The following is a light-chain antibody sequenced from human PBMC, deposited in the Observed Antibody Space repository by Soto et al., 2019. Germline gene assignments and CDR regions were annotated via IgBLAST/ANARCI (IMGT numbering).Light chain of an antibody. V-gene: IGKV1-39*01. CDR3: QQSYSTLPYT. CDR1: RNISSD. Sequence: IQMTQSSSSLSASVGDRVTLRCRASRNISSDLNWYQQKPGKAPKLLIYRASTLQNGVPSRFSGAGSATDFTLTISSLQPEDFATYSCQQSYSTLPYTFGQGTKVEIK. CDR2: RAS. J-gene: IGKJ2*01.